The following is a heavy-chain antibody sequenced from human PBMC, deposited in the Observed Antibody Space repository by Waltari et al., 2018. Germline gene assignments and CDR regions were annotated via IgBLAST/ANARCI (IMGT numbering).Heavy chain of an antibody. V-gene: IGHV3-74*01. CDR2: INSDGSST. Sequence: EVQLVESGGGLVQPGGSLRLSRAASGFTFSSYWMHWVRQAPGKGLVWVSRINSDGSSTSYADSVKGRFTISRDNAKNTLYLQMNSLRAEDTAVYYCARGLGYCSGGSCAEGYWGQGTLVTVSS. CDR3: ARGLGYCSGGSCAEGY. CDR1: GFTFSSYW. D-gene: IGHD2-15*01. J-gene: IGHJ4*02.